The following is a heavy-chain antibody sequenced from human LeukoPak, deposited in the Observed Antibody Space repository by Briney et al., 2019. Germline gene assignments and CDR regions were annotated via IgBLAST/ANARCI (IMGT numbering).Heavy chain of an antibody. CDR3: ARDSVVRESEAYFDY. CDR1: GFTFSSYS. V-gene: IGHV3-30*03. CDR2: ISYDGSNK. Sequence: GGSLRLSCAASGFTFSSYSMIWVRQAPGKGLEWVAVISYDGSNKYYADSVKGRFTISRDNSKNTLYLQMNSLRAEDTAVYYCARDSVVRESEAYFDYWGQGTLVTVSS. J-gene: IGHJ4*02. D-gene: IGHD3-10*01.